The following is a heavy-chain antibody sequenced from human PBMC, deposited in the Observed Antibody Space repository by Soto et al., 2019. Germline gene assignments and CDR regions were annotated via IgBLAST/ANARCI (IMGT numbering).Heavy chain of an antibody. CDR1: GGSISSSSYY. J-gene: IGHJ6*02. D-gene: IGHD2-2*01. CDR2: IYYSGST. Sequence: QLQLQESGPGLVKPSETLSLTCTVSGGSISSSSYYWGWIRQPPGKGLEWIGSIYYSGSTYYNPSLKSRVTISVDTSKNQFSLKLSSVTAADTAVYYCAGEDCSSTSCYGYYYGMDVWGQGTTVTVSS. V-gene: IGHV4-39*02. CDR3: AGEDCSSTSCYGYYYGMDV.